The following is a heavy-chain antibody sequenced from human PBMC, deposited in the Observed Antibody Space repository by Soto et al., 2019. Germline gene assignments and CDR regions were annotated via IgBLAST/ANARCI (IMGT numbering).Heavy chain of an antibody. CDR1: GFTFGSYS. V-gene: IGHV3-48*02. CDR2: ICSRSLTI. Sequence: PXGSLLLACSASGFTFGSYSMNWVRQAPGRGLEWISYICSRSLTIYYADSVKGRFTISRDNAKNSLYLQMNSLRDEDTAVYYCAREDILGTRSFDYWGQGTLVTVYS. D-gene: IGHD1-26*01. J-gene: IGHJ4*02. CDR3: AREDILGTRSFDY.